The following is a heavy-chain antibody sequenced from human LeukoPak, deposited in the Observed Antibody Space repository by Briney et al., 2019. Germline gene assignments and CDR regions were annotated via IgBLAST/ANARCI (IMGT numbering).Heavy chain of an antibody. CDR2: IRYDGSTK. D-gene: IGHD1-14*01. Sequence: EWVTFIRYDGSTKSYAASVKGRFTIARDNSKNTLYLQMNSLRAEDTAVYFCAKDYNNGFDYWGQGALVTVSS. CDR3: AKDYNNGFDY. J-gene: IGHJ4*02. V-gene: IGHV3-30*02.